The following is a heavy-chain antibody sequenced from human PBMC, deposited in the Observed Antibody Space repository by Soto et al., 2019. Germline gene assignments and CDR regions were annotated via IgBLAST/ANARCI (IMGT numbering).Heavy chain of an antibody. CDR1: GFTFSSYE. J-gene: IGHJ6*02. CDR2: IGTRGKTI. Sequence: EVQLVESGGGLVQAGGSLRLFCAVSGFTFSSYEMNWVHQAPGKGLEWVSYIGTRGKTIYYADSVRGRFTISRDNAKNSLYLQMNSLRAEDTAVYFCARDPAIYSGKFDYGLDVWGRGTTVTVSS. CDR3: ARDPAIYSGKFDYGLDV. V-gene: IGHV3-48*03. D-gene: IGHD4-4*01.